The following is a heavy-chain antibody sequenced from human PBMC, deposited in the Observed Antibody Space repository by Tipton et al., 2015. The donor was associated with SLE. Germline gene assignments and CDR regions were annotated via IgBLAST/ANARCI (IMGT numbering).Heavy chain of an antibody. CDR2: INHSGST. J-gene: IGHJ2*01. Sequence: TLSLTCAVYGGSFSGYYWSWIRQPPGKGLEWIGEINHSGSTNYNPSLKSRVTMSVDTSKNQFSLKLSSVTAADTAVYYCARGIAAAGTGGYFDLWGRGTLVTVSS. D-gene: IGHD6-13*01. CDR3: ARGIAAAGTGGYFDL. CDR1: GGSFSGYY. V-gene: IGHV4-34*01.